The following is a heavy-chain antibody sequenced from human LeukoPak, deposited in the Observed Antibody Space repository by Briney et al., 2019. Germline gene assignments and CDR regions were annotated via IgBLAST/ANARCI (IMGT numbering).Heavy chain of an antibody. CDR3: ARTDCSSSSCYELDY. D-gene: IGHD2-2*01. CDR2: ISSSGRTI. J-gene: IGHJ4*02. CDR1: GFTFSDYY. V-gene: IGHV3-11*04. Sequence: GGSLRLSCAGSGFTFSDYYMSWIRQAPGKGLEWVSYISSSGRTIYYADSVKGRLTISRDNAKNSLYLQMNSLRAEGTAVYYCARTDCSSSSCYELDYWGQGTLVTVSS.